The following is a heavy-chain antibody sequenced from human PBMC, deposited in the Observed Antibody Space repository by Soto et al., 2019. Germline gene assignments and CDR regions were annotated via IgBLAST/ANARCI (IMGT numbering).Heavy chain of an antibody. D-gene: IGHD2-8*01. CDR3: ARVYGYYYYYMDV. CDR2: IIPIFGTA. V-gene: IGHV1-69*05. CDR1: GGTFSSYA. Sequence: SVKVSCKASGGTFSSYAISWVRQAPGQGLEWMGGIIPIFGTANYAQKFQGRVTMTRDTSINTVYMELSSLRSDDTAVYYCARVYGYYYYYMDVWGKGTTVTVSS. J-gene: IGHJ6*03.